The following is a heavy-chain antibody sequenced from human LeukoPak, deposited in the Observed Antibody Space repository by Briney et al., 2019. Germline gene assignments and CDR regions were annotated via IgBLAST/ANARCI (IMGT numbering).Heavy chain of an antibody. CDR2: IGSSSSYT. D-gene: IGHD1-26*01. CDR3: ARAPEVGGFDY. V-gene: IGHV3-11*06. Sequence: PGGSLRLSCAASGFTFSDYYMSWIRQAPGKGLEWVSYIGSSSSYTNYAGSVKGRFTISRDNAKNSLYLQMNSLRAEDTAVYYCARAPEVGGFDYWGQGTLVTVSS. CDR1: GFTFSDYY. J-gene: IGHJ4*02.